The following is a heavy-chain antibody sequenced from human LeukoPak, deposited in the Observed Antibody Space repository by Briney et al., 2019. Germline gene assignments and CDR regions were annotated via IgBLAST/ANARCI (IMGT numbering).Heavy chain of an antibody. D-gene: IGHD6-13*01. CDR1: GGSFSGYY. Sequence: SETLSLTCAVYGGSFSGYYWSWIRQPPGKGLEWIGGINHSGSTNYNPSLKSRVTISVDTSKNQFSLKLSSVTAADTAVYYCARRGRGAAAAWFDPWGQGTLVTVSS. CDR2: INHSGST. V-gene: IGHV4-34*01. J-gene: IGHJ5*02. CDR3: ARRGRGAAAAWFDP.